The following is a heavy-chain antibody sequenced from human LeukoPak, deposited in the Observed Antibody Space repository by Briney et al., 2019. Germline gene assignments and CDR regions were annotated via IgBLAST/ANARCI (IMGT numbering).Heavy chain of an antibody. D-gene: IGHD2-2*02. CDR2: IYTSGST. CDR1: GGSISSGSYY. V-gene: IGHV4-61*02. CDR3: ARELSGYCSSTSCYREYNWFDP. Sequence: SETLSLTCTVSGGSISSGSYYWSWIRQPAGKGLEWIGRIYTSGSTNYNPSLKSRVTISVDTSKNQFSLKLSSVTAADTAVYYCARELSGYCSSTSCYREYNWFDPWGQGTLVTVSS. J-gene: IGHJ5*02.